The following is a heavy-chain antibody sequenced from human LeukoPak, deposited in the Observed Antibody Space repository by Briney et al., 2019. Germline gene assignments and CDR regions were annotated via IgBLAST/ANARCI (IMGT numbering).Heavy chain of an antibody. Sequence: ASVKVSCKASGGTFISYAISWVRQAPGQGLEWMGRIIPILGIANYAQKFQGRVTITADKSTSTAYMELSSLRSEDTAVYYCARVMLGYCSSTSCRPFDYWGQGTLVTVSS. CDR3: ARVMLGYCSSTSCRPFDY. CDR2: IIPILGIA. CDR1: GGTFISYA. J-gene: IGHJ4*02. D-gene: IGHD2-2*01. V-gene: IGHV1-69*04.